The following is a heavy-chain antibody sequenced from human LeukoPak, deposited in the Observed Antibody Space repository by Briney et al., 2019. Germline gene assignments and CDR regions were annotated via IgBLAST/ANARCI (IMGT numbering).Heavy chain of an antibody. CDR3: ARGLLRDGYTYTYSFDY. V-gene: IGHV3-66*01. CDR2: VYMGGTT. Sequence: GGSLRLSCAASGFTVSTNYMNWVRQAPGKGLEWVSVVYMGGTTYYADSVKGRFTISRDSTKNTIYLQMNNLRAEDTAVYYCARGLLRDGYTYTYSFDYWGQEALVTVSS. J-gene: IGHJ4*02. CDR1: GFTVSTNY. D-gene: IGHD5-18*01.